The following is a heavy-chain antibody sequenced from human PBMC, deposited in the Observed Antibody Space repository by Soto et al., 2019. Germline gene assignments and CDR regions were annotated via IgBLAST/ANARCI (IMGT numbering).Heavy chain of an antibody. CDR2: ISYDGNNK. Sequence: QVQLVESGGSVVQPGRSLRLSCAASGFTFSSYIMHWVRQAPGKGLEWVALISYDGNNKYHADSVKGRFTISRDNSRNTMFLLLNRLRGEDTAVYYCARVGTTYNYPYYGMDVWAQGPTVTVSS. D-gene: IGHD1-1*01. CDR3: ARVGTTYNYPYYGMDV. J-gene: IGHJ6*02. V-gene: IGHV3-30-3*01. CDR1: GFTFSSYI.